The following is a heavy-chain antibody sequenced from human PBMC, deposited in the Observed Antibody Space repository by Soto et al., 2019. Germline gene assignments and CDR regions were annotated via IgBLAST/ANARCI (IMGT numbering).Heavy chain of an antibody. CDR2: IAYDGSNK. V-gene: IGHV3-30*18. CDR3: VKDQDSSFNY. J-gene: IGHJ4*02. Sequence: PGGSLRLSCAASGFTFRSYGMHWVRQAPGKGLEWVAVIAYDGSNKYYADPVKGRFTISRDNSKNTLYVQMNSLRAEDTAVYYCVKDQDSSFNYWGQGTLVTVSS. CDR1: GFTFRSYG. D-gene: IGHD6-13*01.